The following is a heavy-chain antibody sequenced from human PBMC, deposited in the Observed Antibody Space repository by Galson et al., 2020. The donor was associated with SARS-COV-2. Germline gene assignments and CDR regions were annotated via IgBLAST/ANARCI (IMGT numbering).Heavy chain of an antibody. CDR2: THYRSPRSN. V-gene: IGHV6-1*01. Sequence: SQTLALSFSIPADSAPSNTAAWPWIRQSPARGLAWLVRTHYRSPRSNDYAVSVRSRLIINPATCKTALSLQRRPVTPEDTAVYYCGRRGRCSGSPFDYWGQGLLVPGSS. CDR3: GRRGRCSGSPFDY. J-gene: IGHJ4*02. CDR1: ADSAPSNTAA. D-gene: IGHD3-10*02.